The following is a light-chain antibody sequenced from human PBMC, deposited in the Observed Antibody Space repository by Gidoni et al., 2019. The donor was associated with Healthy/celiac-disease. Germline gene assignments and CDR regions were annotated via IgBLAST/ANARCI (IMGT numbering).Light chain of an antibody. V-gene: IGKV1-33*01. Sequence: DIQMNQSPSSLSASVGDRVTITCQASQDISNYLNWYQQKPGKAPKLLSYNSSNLETGVPSRFSGSGSGTDFTFTISSLQPEDIATYYCQQYDNLMYTFGQGTKLEIK. CDR3: QQYDNLMYT. CDR1: QDISNY. J-gene: IGKJ2*01. CDR2: NSS.